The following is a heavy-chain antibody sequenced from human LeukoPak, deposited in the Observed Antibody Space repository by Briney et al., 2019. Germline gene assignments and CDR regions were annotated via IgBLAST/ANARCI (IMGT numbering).Heavy chain of an antibody. V-gene: IGHV1-2*06. CDR2: INPNSGGT. J-gene: IGHJ4*02. D-gene: IGHD1-20*01. CDR3: ARPVLKGYDNCGY. Sequence: ASVKVSCKASRYTFTGYYMHWVRQAPGQGREWMGRINPNSGGTNYAQKCQGRVTMTRDTSISTAYMELSRLRSDDTAVYYCARPVLKGYDNCGYWGQGTLVTVSS. CDR1: RYTFTGYY.